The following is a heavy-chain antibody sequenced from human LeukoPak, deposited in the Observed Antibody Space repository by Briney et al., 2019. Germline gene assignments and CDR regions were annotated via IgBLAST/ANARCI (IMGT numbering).Heavy chain of an antibody. Sequence: GGSLRLSCAASGLTFMNYKRNWVRQAPGKGLKWVSFIASSGTYITYADSVKGRFTISRDNDKNSLYLQMNSLSAEDTAVYYCARDLSATARAYDYWGQGILVTVSS. CDR2: IASSGTYI. CDR1: GLTFMNYK. J-gene: IGHJ4*02. D-gene: IGHD1-26*01. CDR3: ARDLSATARAYDY. V-gene: IGHV3-21*01.